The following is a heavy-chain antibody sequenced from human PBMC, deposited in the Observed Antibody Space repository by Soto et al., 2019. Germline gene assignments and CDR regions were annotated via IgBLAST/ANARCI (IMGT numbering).Heavy chain of an antibody. V-gene: IGHV3-11*01. CDR2: ISSSGSTI. CDR1: GFTFSDYY. CDR3: PRNGNSGYDVKASIPFNCFDP. J-gene: IGHJ5*02. D-gene: IGHD5-12*01. Sequence: QVQLVESGGGLVKPGGSLRLSCAASGFTFSDYYMSWIRQAPGKGLEWVSYISSSGSTIYYADSVKGRFTISRDNAKNSLYLKMNSLRAEDTSVYYCPRNGNSGYDVKASIPFNCFDPWGQGTLVTVSS.